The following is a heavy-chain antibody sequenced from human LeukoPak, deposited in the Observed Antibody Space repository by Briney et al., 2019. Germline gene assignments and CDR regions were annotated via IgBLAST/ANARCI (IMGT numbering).Heavy chain of an antibody. CDR2: VYYSGST. V-gene: IGHV4-59*01. J-gene: IGHJ4*02. CDR3: ARIQLAGDVYFDY. Sequence: PSETLSLTCTVSGDSISSYYWSWIRQPPGKGLEWIGYVYYSGSTTYNPSLKSRVTISVDTSKNQFSLKLSSVTAADTAVYYCARIQLAGDVYFDYWGQGTLVTVSS. CDR1: GDSISSYY. D-gene: IGHD5-18*01.